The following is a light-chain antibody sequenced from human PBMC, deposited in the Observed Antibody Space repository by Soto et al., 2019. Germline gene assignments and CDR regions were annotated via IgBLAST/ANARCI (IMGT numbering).Light chain of an antibody. J-gene: IGKJ2*01. CDR2: DAS. CDR1: QSISTS. CDR3: QQYNSYYT. Sequence: DIQMTQSPSTLSASVGDRVTITCRASQSISTSLAWYQQKPGKAPKFLIYDASNLESGVPSRFSGTGSGTEFTLTISSLQPDDFANYYCQQYNSYYTFGQGTKVDIK. V-gene: IGKV1-5*01.